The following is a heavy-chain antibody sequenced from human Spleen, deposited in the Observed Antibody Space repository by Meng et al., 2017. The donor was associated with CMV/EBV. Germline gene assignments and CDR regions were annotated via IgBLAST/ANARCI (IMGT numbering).Heavy chain of an antibody. J-gene: IGHJ4*02. Sequence: QVQLGQSGAEVKKPGASVKVSCKASGYTFTGYYMHWVRQAPGQGLEWMGWISSHNGKTNFAQNLQGRVTITTDASTSTVYMELRSLRSDDTALYYCARGTTRVPYYFDYWGQGTLVTVSS. CDR1: GYTFTGYY. CDR2: ISSHNGKT. CDR3: ARGTTRVPYYFDY. D-gene: IGHD1-7*01. V-gene: IGHV1-18*04.